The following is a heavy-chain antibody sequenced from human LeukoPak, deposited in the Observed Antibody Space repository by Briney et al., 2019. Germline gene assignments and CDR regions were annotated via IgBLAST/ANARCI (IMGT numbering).Heavy chain of an antibody. CDR3: ARGIAYDILTGYYIGSAFDI. J-gene: IGHJ3*02. D-gene: IGHD3-9*01. Sequence: ASVKVSCKASGYTFTGYYMHWVRQAPGQGLEWMGWINPNSGGTNYAQKFQGRVTMTRDTSISTAYMELSRLRSDDTAVYYCARGIAYDILTGYYIGSAFDIWGQGTMVTVSS. V-gene: IGHV1-2*02. CDR2: INPNSGGT. CDR1: GYTFTGYY.